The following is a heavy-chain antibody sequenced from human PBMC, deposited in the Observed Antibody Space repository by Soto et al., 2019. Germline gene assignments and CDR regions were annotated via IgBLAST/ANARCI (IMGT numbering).Heavy chain of an antibody. CDR3: GRDAAVTIFGVVIPTRYDY. J-gene: IGHJ4*02. CDR1: GYTFTSYG. D-gene: IGHD3-3*01. V-gene: IGHV1-18*01. CDR2: ISAYNGNT. Sequence: ASVKVSCKASGYTFTSYGISWVRQAPGPGLEWMGWISAYNGNTNYAQKLQGRVTMTTDTSTSTAYMELRSLRSDDTAVYYCGRDAAVTIFGVVIPTRYDYWGQGTLVTVSS.